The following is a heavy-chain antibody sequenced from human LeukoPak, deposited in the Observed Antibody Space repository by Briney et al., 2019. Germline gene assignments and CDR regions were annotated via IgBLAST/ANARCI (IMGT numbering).Heavy chain of an antibody. V-gene: IGHV3-9*01. D-gene: IGHD6-13*01. CDR2: ISWNSGSI. CDR1: GFTFDDYA. J-gene: IGHJ4*02. CDR3: AKDIAAAGDTWGFDY. Sequence: GGSLRLSCAASGFTFDDYAMHWVRQAPGKGLEWVSGISWNSGSIGYADSVKGRFTISRDNAKNSLYLQMNSLRAEDTALYYCAKDIAAAGDTWGFDYWGQGTLVTVSS.